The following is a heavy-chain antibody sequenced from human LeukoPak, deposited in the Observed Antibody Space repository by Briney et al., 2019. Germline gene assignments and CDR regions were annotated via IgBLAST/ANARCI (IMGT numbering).Heavy chain of an antibody. V-gene: IGHV3-30-3*01. D-gene: IGHD3-16*01. J-gene: IGHJ5*01. Sequence: GGSLRLSCAASGFTFSSYAMHWVRQAPGKGLEWVAVISYDGSNKYYADSVKGRFTISRDNSKNTLYLQMSRLTIEDTAVYFCARDGAYYDGLDFFSWFDPWGQGTLVTVSS. CDR1: GFTFSSYA. CDR2: ISYDGSNK. CDR3: ARDGAYYDGLDFFSWFDP.